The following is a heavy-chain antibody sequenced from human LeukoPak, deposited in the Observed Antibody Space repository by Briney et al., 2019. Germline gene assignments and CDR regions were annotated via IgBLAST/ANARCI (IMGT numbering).Heavy chain of an antibody. V-gene: IGHV3-23*01. D-gene: IGHD2-8*02. CDR3: AKSGGVYA. Sequence: GGSLRLSCAASGFTFISYVMSWVRQAPGQGLEWVSSTSGSGGSRYYADSVKGRFTISRDNSKNTLSLQMNSLRAEDTAVYYCAKSGGVYAWGQGTLVTISS. CDR1: GFTFISYV. J-gene: IGHJ5*02. CDR2: TSGSGGSR.